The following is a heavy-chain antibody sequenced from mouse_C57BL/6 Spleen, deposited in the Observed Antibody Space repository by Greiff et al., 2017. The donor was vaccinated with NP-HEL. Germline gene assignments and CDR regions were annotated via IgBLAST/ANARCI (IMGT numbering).Heavy chain of an antibody. J-gene: IGHJ3*01. CDR2: IYPGNGDT. Sequence: QVQLKQSGAELVRPGASVKMSCKASGYTFTSYNMHWVKQTPRQGLEWIGAIYPGNGDTSYNQKFKGKATLTVDQSSSTAYMQLSSLTSEDSAVYFCARDSSGFTWFAYWGQGTLVTVSA. V-gene: IGHV1-12*01. CDR1: GYTFTSYN. CDR3: ARDSSGFTWFAY. D-gene: IGHD3-2*02.